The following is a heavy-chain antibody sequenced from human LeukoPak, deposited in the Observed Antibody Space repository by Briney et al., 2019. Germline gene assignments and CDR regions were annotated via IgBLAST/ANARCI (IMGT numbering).Heavy chain of an antibody. D-gene: IGHD3-10*01. CDR3: ARVLEYYYGSGSYFGGRFDP. V-gene: IGHV1-69*05. Sequence: GASVKVSCKASGGTFSSYAISWVRQAPRQGLEWMGGIIPIFGTANYAQKFQGRVTITTDESTSTAYMELSSLRSEDTAVYYCARVLEYYYGSGSYFGGRFDPWGQGTLVTVSS. J-gene: IGHJ5*02. CDR1: GGTFSSYA. CDR2: IIPIFGTA.